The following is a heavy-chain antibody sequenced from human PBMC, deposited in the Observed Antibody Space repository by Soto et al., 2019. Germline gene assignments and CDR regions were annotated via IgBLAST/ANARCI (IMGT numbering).Heavy chain of an antibody. Sequence: TSETLSLTCAVSGGSISSGGYSWSWIRQPPGKGLEWIGYIYHSGSTYYNPSLKSRVTISVDRSKNQFSLKLSSVTAADTAVYYCARGSKMTTLDYWGQGTLVTVSS. CDR1: GGSISSGGYS. CDR3: ARGSKMTTLDY. CDR2: IYHSGST. V-gene: IGHV4-30-2*01. J-gene: IGHJ4*02. D-gene: IGHD4-17*01.